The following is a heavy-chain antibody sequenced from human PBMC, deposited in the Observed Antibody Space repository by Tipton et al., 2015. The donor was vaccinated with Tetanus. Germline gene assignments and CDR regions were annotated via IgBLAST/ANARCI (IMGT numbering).Heavy chain of an antibody. CDR1: GASISSFY. CDR2: IYTTGST. V-gene: IGHV4-4*07. J-gene: IGHJ6*02. Sequence: TLSLTCTVSGASISSFYWSWIRQPAGKGLEWIGRIYTTGSTNYNPSLKSRVTMSIDTSKNQFSLKLSSVTAADTAVYYCARDGILGATASHYYYGMDVWGQGTTVPVSS. D-gene: IGHD1-26*01. CDR3: ARDGILGATASHYYYGMDV.